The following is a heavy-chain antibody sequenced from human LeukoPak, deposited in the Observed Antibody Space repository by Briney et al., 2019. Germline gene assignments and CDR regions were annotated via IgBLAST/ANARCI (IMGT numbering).Heavy chain of an antibody. J-gene: IGHJ4*02. CDR1: GFTFSSYA. D-gene: IGHD6-19*01. Sequence: GGSLRLSCAASGFTFSSYAMHWVRQAPGKGLEWVAVISYDGSNKYYADSVKGRFTISRDNSKNTLYLQMNSLRAEDTAVYYCARGRQWLGAIDYWGLGTLVTVSS. V-gene: IGHV3-30*04. CDR2: ISYDGSNK. CDR3: ARGRQWLGAIDY.